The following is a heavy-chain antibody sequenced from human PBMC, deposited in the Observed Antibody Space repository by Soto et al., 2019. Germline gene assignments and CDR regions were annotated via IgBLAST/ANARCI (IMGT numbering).Heavy chain of an antibody. J-gene: IGHJ6*02. D-gene: IGHD2-2*03. V-gene: IGHV3-23*01. CDR2: ISARVDFT. CDR3: AKEDGYCSSSSCPFGLDV. CDR1: GFIFGSYA. Sequence: LRLSCAASGFIFGSYAMGWVRQAPGKGLEWVSDISARVDFTFYADSVKGRFTISRDNSKNTLYLQMNSLRADDTAVYFCAKEDGYCSSSSCPFGLDVWGQGTTVTVSS.